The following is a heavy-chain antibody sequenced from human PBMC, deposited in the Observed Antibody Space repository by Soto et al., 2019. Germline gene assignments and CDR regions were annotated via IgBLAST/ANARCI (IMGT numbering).Heavy chain of an antibody. Sequence: GGSLRLSCAASGFXFSNAWMSWVRQAPGKGLEWVGRIKSKTDGGTTDYAAPVKGRFTISRDDSKNTLYLQMNSLRAEDTAVYYCAKESLFSYSSSWFPQYYFDYWGQGTLVTVSS. CDR2: IKSKTDGGTT. CDR1: GFXFSNAW. CDR3: AKESLFSYSSSWFPQYYFDY. D-gene: IGHD6-13*01. V-gene: IGHV3-15*01. J-gene: IGHJ4*02.